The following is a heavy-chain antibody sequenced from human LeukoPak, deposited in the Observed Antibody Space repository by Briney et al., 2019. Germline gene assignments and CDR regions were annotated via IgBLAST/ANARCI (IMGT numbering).Heavy chain of an antibody. CDR3: AKQTYDYVWGSYLYH. CDR2: ISSSSNTI. J-gene: IGHJ5*02. Sequence: QTGGSLRLSCAASGFTFSSYSMYWVRQAPGKGLEWVSYISSSSNTIYYADSVKGRFTISRDNSKNTLYLQMNSLRAEDTAVYYCAKQTYDYVWGSYLYHWGQGTLVTVSS. CDR1: GFTFSSYS. D-gene: IGHD3-16*02. V-gene: IGHV3-48*01.